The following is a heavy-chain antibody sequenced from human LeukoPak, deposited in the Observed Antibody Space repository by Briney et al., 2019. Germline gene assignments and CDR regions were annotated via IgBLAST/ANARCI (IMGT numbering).Heavy chain of an antibody. CDR2: MYYSGST. CDR1: AGSISSGDYY. V-gene: IGHV4-30-4*01. J-gene: IGHJ5*02. Sequence: SETLSLTCTVSAGSISSGDYYWSWIRQPPGKGLEWIAYMYYSGSTYYNPSLKSRVTMSADTSKNQLSLKLSSVTAADTAVYYCARPYYYDSRIDPWGQGILVTVSS. D-gene: IGHD3-22*01. CDR3: ARPYYYDSRIDP.